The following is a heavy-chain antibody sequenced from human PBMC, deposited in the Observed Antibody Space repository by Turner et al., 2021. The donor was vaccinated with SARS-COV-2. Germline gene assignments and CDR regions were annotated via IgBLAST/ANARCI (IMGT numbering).Heavy chain of an antibody. CDR3: ARGIYDSIGYLSYYFDY. CDR1: GFTVSSYG. Sequence: QVPLVESGGVVVQPGRSLRLSCAASGFTVSSYGMHWGHQAPGKGLEWVAIIWYDGSKKYYGDSVKGRFTISRDNSKNTLYLQMNSLRAEDTAVYYCARGIYDSIGYLSYYFDYWGQGTLVTVSS. J-gene: IGHJ4*02. D-gene: IGHD3-22*01. V-gene: IGHV3-33*01. CDR2: IWYDGSKK.